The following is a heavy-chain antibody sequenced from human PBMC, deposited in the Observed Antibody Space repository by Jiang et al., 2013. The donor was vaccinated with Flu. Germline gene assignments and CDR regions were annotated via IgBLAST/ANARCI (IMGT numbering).Heavy chain of an antibody. CDR3: AHRYSASIAARPVWFDP. CDR2: IYWNDDK. D-gene: IGHD6-6*01. CDR1: GFSLSTSGVG. Sequence: VKPTQTLTLTCTFSGFSLSTSGVGVGWIRQPPGKALEWLALIYWNDDKRYSPSLKSRLTITKDTSKNQVVLTMTNMDPVDTATYYCAHRYSASIAARPVWFDPWGQGTLVTVSS. J-gene: IGHJ5*02. V-gene: IGHV2-5*01.